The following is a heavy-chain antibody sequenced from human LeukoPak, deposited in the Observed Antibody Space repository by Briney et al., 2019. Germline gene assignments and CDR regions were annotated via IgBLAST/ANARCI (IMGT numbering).Heavy chain of an antibody. CDR3: ARDLRGYSYGYFDY. CDR2: IKQDGSEK. CDR1: GFTFSSYG. V-gene: IGHV3-7*01. D-gene: IGHD5-18*01. Sequence: GGSLRLSREASGFTFSSYGMHWVRQAPGKGLEWVANIKQDGSEKYYVDSVKGRFTISRDNAKNSLYLQMNSLRAEDTAAYYCARDLRGYSYGYFDYWGQGTLVTVSS. J-gene: IGHJ4*02.